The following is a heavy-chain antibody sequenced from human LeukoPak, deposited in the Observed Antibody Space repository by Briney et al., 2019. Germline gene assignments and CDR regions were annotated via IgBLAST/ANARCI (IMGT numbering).Heavy chain of an antibody. V-gene: IGHV3-74*01. D-gene: IGHD2-8*02. CDR3: ARDSAECTGGYCYFVS. CDR1: GFTFSSDW. Sequence: GGSLRLSCAASGFTFSSDWMHWVRQAPGKGLVWVSRIKGDGSSISYADSVKGRFTISRDNAKNKLYLQMNSLRAEDTAVYCCARDSAECTGGYCYFVSWGQGTLVTVSS. J-gene: IGHJ4*02. CDR2: IKGDGSSI.